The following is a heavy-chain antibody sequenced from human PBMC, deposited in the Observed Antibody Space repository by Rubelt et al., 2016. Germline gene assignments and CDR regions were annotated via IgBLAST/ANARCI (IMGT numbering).Heavy chain of an antibody. D-gene: IGHD4-11*01. CDR3: ARPRYSNYPLFAS. J-gene: IGHJ4*02. Sequence: EVQLVESGGGLVQPGGSLRLSCAVSGFTVSTKYMSWVRQAPGKGLEWVSAVYSGGGTYYADSVKGRFTISRDNAKSSVYLQLDSLRPEDTAFYYCARPRYSNYPLFASWGQGTLVTVSS. CDR2: VYSGGGT. CDR1: GFTVSTKY. V-gene: IGHV3-66*04.